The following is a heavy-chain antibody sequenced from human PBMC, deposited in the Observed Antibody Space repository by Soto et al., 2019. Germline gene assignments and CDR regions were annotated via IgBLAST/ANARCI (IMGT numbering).Heavy chain of an antibody. J-gene: IGHJ4*02. D-gene: IGHD2-2*01. Sequence: PGGSLRLSCAASGFTISSNYMSCVRQAPGNGLECVSVIYSSGSTYYADSVKGRFTISRDNSKNTLYLQMNSLRAEYTAVYYCATAGGAVIGYCISAICPPRYWGQGSMVTVSS. V-gene: IGHV3-53*01. CDR3: ATAGGAVIGYCISAICPPRY. CDR2: IYSSGST. CDR1: GFTISSNY.